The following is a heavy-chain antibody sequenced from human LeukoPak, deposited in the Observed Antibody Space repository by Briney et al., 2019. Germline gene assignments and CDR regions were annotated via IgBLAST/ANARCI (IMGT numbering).Heavy chain of an antibody. CDR1: GFTFSSCA. D-gene: IGHD4-23*01. CDR3: AREGTTVVTGFDY. V-gene: IGHV3-30-3*01. Sequence: GGSLRLSCAASGFTFSSCAMHWVRQAPGKGLEWVAVISYDGSNKYYADSVKGRFTISRDNSKNTLYLQMNSLRAEDTAVYYCAREGTTVVTGFDYWGQGTLVTVSS. CDR2: ISYDGSNK. J-gene: IGHJ4*02.